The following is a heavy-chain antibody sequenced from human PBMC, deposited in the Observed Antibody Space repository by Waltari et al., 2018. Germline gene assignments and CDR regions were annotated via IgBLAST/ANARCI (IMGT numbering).Heavy chain of an antibody. Sequence: QVQLQESGPGLVKPSETLSLTCTVSGGSISSYYWSWIRQPPGKGLEWIGYIYYSGSTNYNPSLKSRVTISVDTSKNQFSRKLSSVTAADTAVYYCARGDDFWSGADGMDVWGQGTTVTVSS. D-gene: IGHD3-3*01. J-gene: IGHJ6*02. V-gene: IGHV4-59*01. CDR3: ARGDDFWSGADGMDV. CDR2: IYYSGST. CDR1: GGSISSYY.